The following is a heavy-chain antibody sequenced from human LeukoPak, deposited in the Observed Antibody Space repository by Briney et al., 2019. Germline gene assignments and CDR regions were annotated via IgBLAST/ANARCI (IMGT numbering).Heavy chain of an antibody. CDR1: GFTFSSYG. Sequence: GGSLRLSCAASGFTFSSYGMHWVRQAPGKGLEWVAFIRYDGSNKYYADSVKGRFTISRDNSKNTLYLQRNSLRAEDTAVYYCAKYNGEVAFDIWGQGTMVTVSS. V-gene: IGHV3-30*02. J-gene: IGHJ3*02. CDR2: IRYDGSNK. CDR3: AKYNGEVAFDI. D-gene: IGHD1-14*01.